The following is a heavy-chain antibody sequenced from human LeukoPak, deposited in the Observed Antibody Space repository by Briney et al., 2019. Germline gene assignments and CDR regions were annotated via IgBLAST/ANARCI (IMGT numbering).Heavy chain of an antibody. D-gene: IGHD3-22*01. V-gene: IGHV4-39*07. CDR3: ARGPYSYDSSGAFDI. CDR2: IFYSGST. Sequence: SETLSLTCTVSGGSISSNNYYWGWIRQPPGKGLEWIGNIFYSGSTYYSPSLKSRVTISVDTSKNQFSLKLSSVTAADTAVYFCARGPYSYDSSGAFDIWGQGTMVTVSS. J-gene: IGHJ3*02. CDR1: GGSISSNNYY.